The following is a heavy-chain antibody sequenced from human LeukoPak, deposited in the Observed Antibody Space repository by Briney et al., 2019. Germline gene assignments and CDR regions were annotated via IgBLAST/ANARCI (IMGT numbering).Heavy chain of an antibody. CDR2: MYTSGST. D-gene: IGHD6-13*01. CDR1: GGSITSDY. V-gene: IGHV4-4*07. CDR3: ARGYSSSWYYNWFDP. J-gene: IGHJ5*02. Sequence: PSETLSLTCTVSGGSITSDYWSCIRQPAGKGLEWIGRMYTSGSTNYNPSLKSRVTMSVDTSKNQFSLKLSSVTAADTAVYHCARGYSSSWYYNWFDPWGQGTLVTVSS.